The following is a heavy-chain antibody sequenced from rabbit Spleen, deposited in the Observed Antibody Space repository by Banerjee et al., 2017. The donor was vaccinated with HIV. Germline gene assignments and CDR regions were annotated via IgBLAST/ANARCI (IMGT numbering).Heavy chain of an antibody. CDR2: IYAGSSGST. J-gene: IGHJ4*01. V-gene: IGHV1S40*01. D-gene: IGHD2-1*01. CDR3: ARGSATMTMVITGWYFTL. Sequence: QSLEVSGGDLVKPGASLTLTCTASGFSFNNNYYMCWVRQAPGKGLECIACIYAGSSGSTYYASWAKGRFTISKTSSTTVTLQMTSLTDADTATYFCARGSATMTMVITGWYFTLWGPGTLVTVS. CDR1: GFSFNNNYY.